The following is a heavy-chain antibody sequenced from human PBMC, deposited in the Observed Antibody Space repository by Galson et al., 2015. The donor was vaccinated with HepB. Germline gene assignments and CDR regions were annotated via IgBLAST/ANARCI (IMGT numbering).Heavy chain of an antibody. Sequence: SLRLSCAASGFTFSIYWMPWVRQAPGKGLEWVAVISYEGSNKYYAYSVKGRFTISIDNSKNTLYLQMNSLRDEETAVYYCARDLSGTAFDYWGQGTLVTVSS. D-gene: IGHD6-19*01. J-gene: IGHJ4*02. V-gene: IGHV3-30-3*01. CDR1: GFTFSIYW. CDR2: ISYEGSNK. CDR3: ARDLSGTAFDY.